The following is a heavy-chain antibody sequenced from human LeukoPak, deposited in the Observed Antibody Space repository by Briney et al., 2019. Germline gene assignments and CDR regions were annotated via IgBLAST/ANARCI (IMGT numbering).Heavy chain of an antibody. Sequence: GGSLRLSCAASGFTFSNYWMSWVRQAPGKGLEWVANIKEDGSDKYHVDSVKGRFIISRDNVKNSLYLQMNSLRVEDTAVYYCAKDISGSYLSDVWGKGTTVTVSS. V-gene: IGHV3-7*01. J-gene: IGHJ6*04. CDR1: GFTFSNYW. CDR2: IKEDGSDK. CDR3: AKDISGSYLSDV. D-gene: IGHD3-10*01.